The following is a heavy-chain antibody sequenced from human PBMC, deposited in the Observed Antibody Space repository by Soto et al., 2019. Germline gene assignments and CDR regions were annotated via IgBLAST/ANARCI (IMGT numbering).Heavy chain of an antibody. CDR2: IIPIFGTA. CDR3: ARDLGYCSGGSCYHWFDP. CDR1: GGTFSSYA. J-gene: IGHJ5*02. V-gene: IGHV1-69*13. Sequence: ASVKVSCKASGGTFSSYAISWVRQAPGQGLEWMGGIIPIFGTANYAQKFQGRVTITADESTSTAYMELSSLRSEDTAVYYCARDLGYCSGGSCYHWFDPWGQGTLVTVSS. D-gene: IGHD2-15*01.